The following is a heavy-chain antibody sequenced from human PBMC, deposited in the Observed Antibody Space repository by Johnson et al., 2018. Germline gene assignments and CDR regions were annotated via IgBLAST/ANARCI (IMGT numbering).Heavy chain of an antibody. CDR1: GGSFSDYS. CDR3: AGGQGNMDV. V-gene: IGHV4-34*01. J-gene: IGHJ6*03. CDR2: INHSGST. Sequence: VQLQQWGAGLLKPSETLSLTCAVYGGSFSDYSWNWIRQPPGKGLEWIGEINHSGSTTYNPSLKSRVTFSVDTSNKQFSLKLSFVTAADTAMYYCAGGQGNMDVWGKRTTVTVSS.